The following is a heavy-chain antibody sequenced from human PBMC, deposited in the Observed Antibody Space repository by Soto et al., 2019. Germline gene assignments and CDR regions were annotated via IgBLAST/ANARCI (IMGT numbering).Heavy chain of an antibody. J-gene: IGHJ4*02. CDR2: ISGTRTTI. D-gene: IGHD1-1*01. V-gene: IGHV3-48*02. CDR1: GFNFSSYS. CDR3: AREKNWNYVDW. Sequence: GGSLRLSYAASGFNFSSYSVTWVRQAPGKGLEWLSYISGTRTTIYYADSVRGRFTISRDNAKSSLYLQINSLRDEDTAVYYWAREKNWNYVDWWGQGPLFTVFS.